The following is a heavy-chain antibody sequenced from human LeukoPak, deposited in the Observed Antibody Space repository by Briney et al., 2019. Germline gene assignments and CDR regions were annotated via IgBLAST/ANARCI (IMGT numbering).Heavy chain of an antibody. CDR1: GFTFSSFW. CDR2: INSDGSST. D-gene: IGHD1-26*01. Sequence: GGSLRLSCAASGFTFSSFWMRWVRQAPGKGLVWVSRINSDGSSTSYADSVKGRFTISRDNAKNTLYLQMNSLRAEDTAVYYCARNLSLGFHSLWGQGTLVTVSS. J-gene: IGHJ4*02. V-gene: IGHV3-74*01. CDR3: ARNLSLGFHSL.